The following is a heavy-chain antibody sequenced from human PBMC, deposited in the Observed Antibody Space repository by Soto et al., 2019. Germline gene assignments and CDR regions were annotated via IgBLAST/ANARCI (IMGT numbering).Heavy chain of an antibody. CDR3: AREYPPSCVDY. J-gene: IGHJ4*02. Sequence: SETLSLTCTVSGGSISSSSYYWGWIRQPPGKGLEWIGSIYYSGSTYYNPSLKSRVTISVDTSKNQFSLQLSSVTAADTAVYYCAREYPPSCVDYWGQGTLVTVSS. CDR2: IYYSGST. D-gene: IGHD2-15*01. CDR1: GGSISSSSYY. V-gene: IGHV4-39*07.